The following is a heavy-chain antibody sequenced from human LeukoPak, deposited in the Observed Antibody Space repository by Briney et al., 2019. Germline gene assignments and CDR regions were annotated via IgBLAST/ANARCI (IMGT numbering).Heavy chain of an antibody. J-gene: IGHJ5*02. D-gene: IGHD3-10*01. Sequence: GASVKVSCKASGYIFTGYYMHWVRQAPGQGFEWMGWINPNVGGTHYAQKFQGRVTLTRDTSISTAYMELSRLRSDDTAVYYCAIQWFGDLLTTNWFDPWGQGTLVTVSS. CDR2: INPNVGGT. V-gene: IGHV1-2*02. CDR3: AIQWFGDLLTTNWFDP. CDR1: GYIFTGYY.